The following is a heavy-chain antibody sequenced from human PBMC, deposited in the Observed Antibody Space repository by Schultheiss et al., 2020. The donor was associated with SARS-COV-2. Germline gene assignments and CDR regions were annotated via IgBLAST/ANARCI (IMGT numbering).Heavy chain of an antibody. D-gene: IGHD5-24*01. CDR1: GGSISSYY. CDR3: ARQGGWLQLRVEATPYWYFDL. J-gene: IGHJ2*01. Sequence: SETLSLTCTVSGGSISSYYWSWIRQPPGKGLEWIGYIYYSGSTNYNPSLKSRVTISVDTSKNQFSLKLSSVTAADTAVYYCARQGGWLQLRVEATPYWYFDLWGRGTLVTVSS. V-gene: IGHV4-59*08. CDR2: IYYSGST.